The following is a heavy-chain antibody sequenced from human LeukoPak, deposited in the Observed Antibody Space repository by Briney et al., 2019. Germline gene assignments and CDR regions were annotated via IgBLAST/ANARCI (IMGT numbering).Heavy chain of an antibody. D-gene: IGHD6-19*01. CDR1: GYTFTGDY. V-gene: IGHV1-2*02. CDR2: INPNSGGT. CDR3: AREGVAGTQGAFDI. J-gene: IGHJ3*02. Sequence: ASVNVSCKASGYTFTGDYIHWVRQAPGQGREWMGWINPNSGGTNFAQKFQGRVTMTRDTSISTAYMELSRLRSDDTAVYHCAREGVAGTQGAFDIWGQGTMVTVSS.